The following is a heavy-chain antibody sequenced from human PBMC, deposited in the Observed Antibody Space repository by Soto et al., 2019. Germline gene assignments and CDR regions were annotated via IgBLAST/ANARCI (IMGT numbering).Heavy chain of an antibody. J-gene: IGHJ4*02. V-gene: IGHV3-23*01. D-gene: IGHD1-26*01. CDR2: ISGSGGSI. CDR3: ARGGLVGALPGY. CDR1: GFTFSSYT. Sequence: QLLESGGGLVQPGGSLRLSCAASGFTFSSYTMSWVRQAPGKGLEWVSGISGSGGSIYYADSVKGRFTISRDNSKNTVYLQTNRLRAEDAAVYYCARGGLVGALPGYWGQGTLVIVSS.